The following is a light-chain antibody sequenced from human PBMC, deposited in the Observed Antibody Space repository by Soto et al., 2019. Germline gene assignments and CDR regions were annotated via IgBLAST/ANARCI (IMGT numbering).Light chain of an antibody. V-gene: IGLV4-69*01. CDR2: LNSDGSH. CDR3: QTWGAGIVV. Sequence: QPVLTQSPSASASLGASVNLTCTLTSGHNTYAIAWHQQQPEKGPRYLMKLNSDGSHSKGDGIPDRFSGSSSGAERYLTISTLQSEDEADYYCQTWGAGIVVFGGGTQLTVL. CDR1: SGHNTYA. J-gene: IGLJ2*01.